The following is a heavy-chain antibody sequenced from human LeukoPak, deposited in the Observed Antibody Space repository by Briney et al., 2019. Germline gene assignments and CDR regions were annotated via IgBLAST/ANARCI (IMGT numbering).Heavy chain of an antibody. CDR2: ISSSSSTI. Sequence: GGSLRLSCAASGFTFSSYSMNWVRQAPGKGLEWVSYISSSSSTIYYADSVKGRFTISRDNAKNSLYLQMNSLRAEDTAVYYCAKDQARSYYYGMDVWGQGTTVTVSS. V-gene: IGHV3-48*04. CDR1: GFTFSSYS. J-gene: IGHJ6*02. CDR3: AKDQARSYYYGMDV.